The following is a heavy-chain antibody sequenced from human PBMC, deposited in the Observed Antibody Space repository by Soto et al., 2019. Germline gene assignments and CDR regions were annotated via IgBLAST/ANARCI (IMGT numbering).Heavy chain of an antibody. V-gene: IGHV4-31*03. CDR2: IYYSGST. J-gene: IGHJ5*02. D-gene: IGHD4-17*01. CDR3: ARDWDHDYGDYAGWFDP. CDR1: GGSISSGGYY. Sequence: QVQLQESGPGLVKPSQTLSLTCTVSGGSISSGGYYWSWIRQHPGKGLEWIGYIYYSGSTYYIPSLKSRVTISVDSSKNQFPLKLSSVTAADTAVYYCARDWDHDYGDYAGWFDPWGQGTLVTVSS.